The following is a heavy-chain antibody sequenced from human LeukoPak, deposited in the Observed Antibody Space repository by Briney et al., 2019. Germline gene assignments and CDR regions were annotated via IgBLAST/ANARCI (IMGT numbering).Heavy chain of an antibody. Sequence: PGRSLGLSCAVSGITFSGYGMHWVRQAPGKGLEWVAVVSDDGNKKHCADSVKGRFIISRDNSKNTLYLQMNTLRAEDTALDYCVKGVRSSLTASGWFDPWGQGTMLTVSS. D-gene: IGHD2-21*02. CDR3: VKGVRSSLTASGWFDP. CDR2: VSDDGNKK. V-gene: IGHV3-30*18. CDR1: GITFSGYG. J-gene: IGHJ5*02.